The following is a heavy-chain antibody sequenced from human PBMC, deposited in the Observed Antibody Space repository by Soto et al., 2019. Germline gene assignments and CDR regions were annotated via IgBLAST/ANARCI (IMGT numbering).Heavy chain of an antibody. CDR3: AKDLMAFMVRVNWFDP. Sequence: PGGSLRLSCAASGFTFSSYGMHWVRQAPGKGLEWVAVISYDGSNKYYADSVKGRFTISRDNSKNTLYLQMNSLRAEDTAVYYCAKDLMAFMVRVNWFDPWGQGTLVTVSS. D-gene: IGHD3-10*01. CDR1: GFTFSSYG. CDR2: ISYDGSNK. J-gene: IGHJ5*02. V-gene: IGHV3-30*18.